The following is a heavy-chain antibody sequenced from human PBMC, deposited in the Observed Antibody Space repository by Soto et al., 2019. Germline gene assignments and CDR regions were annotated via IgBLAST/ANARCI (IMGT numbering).Heavy chain of an antibody. J-gene: IGHJ4*02. CDR3: AAGGGLPRYY. V-gene: IGHV4-30-2*01. CDR2: IYHSGGT. CDR1: GGSISSGGYS. Sequence: QLQLQESGSGLVKPSQTLSLTCAVSGGSISSGGYSWSWIRQPPGKGLEWIGYIYHSGGTYYNPSLKSRGTLSADRSMNQFSLELSSVTAADTAVYYCAAGGGLPRYYWGQGTLVTVSS. D-gene: IGHD5-12*01.